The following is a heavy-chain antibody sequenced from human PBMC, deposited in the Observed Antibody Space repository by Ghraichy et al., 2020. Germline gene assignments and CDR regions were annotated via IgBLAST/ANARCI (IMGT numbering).Heavy chain of an antibody. V-gene: IGHV3-21*01. D-gene: IGHD2-2*01. Sequence: GGSLRLSCAASGFTFSSYSMNWVRQAPGKGLEWVSSISSSSSSYIYYADSVKGRFTISRDNAKNSLYLQMNSLRAEDTAVYYCASPYCSSTSCTLAWGLGYYYYGMDVWGQGTTVTVSS. CDR1: GFTFSSYS. J-gene: IGHJ6*02. CDR2: ISSSSSSYI. CDR3: ASPYCSSTSCTLAWGLGYYYYGMDV.